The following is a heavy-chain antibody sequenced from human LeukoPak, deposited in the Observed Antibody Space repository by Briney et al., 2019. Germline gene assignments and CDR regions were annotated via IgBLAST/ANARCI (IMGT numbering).Heavy chain of an antibody. CDR2: IRYDGSNK. D-gene: IGHD4-17*01. V-gene: IGHV3-30*02. J-gene: IGHJ4*02. CDR1: GFTFSSYG. CDR3: AKDVKAYGDLIDY. Sequence: GGSLRLSCAASGFTFSSYGMHWVRQAPGKGLEWVAFIRYDGSNKYYADSVKGRFTISRDNSKNTLYLQMNSLRAEDTAVYYCAKDVKAYGDLIDYWGQGTLVTASS.